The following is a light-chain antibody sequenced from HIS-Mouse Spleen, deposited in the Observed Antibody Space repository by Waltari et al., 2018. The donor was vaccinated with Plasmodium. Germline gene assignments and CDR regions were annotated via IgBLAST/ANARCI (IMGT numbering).Light chain of an antibody. CDR1: SSDVGGYNY. V-gene: IGLV2-8*01. J-gene: IGLJ2*01. CDR2: EVS. CDR3: SSYAGSNNLV. Sequence: QPVLTQPPSASGSPAQSVTISCTGTSSDVGGYNYCSWYQQHPGKAPKLMIYEVSKRPSGVPDRFSGSKSGNTASLTVSGLQAEDEADYYCSSYAGSNNLVFGGGTKLTVL.